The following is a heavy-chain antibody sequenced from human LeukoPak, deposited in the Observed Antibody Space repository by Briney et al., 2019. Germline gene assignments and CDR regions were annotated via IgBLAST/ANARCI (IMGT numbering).Heavy chain of an antibody. V-gene: IGHV4-34*01. J-gene: IGHJ6*02. CDR2: INHSGST. CDR3: ARFRIVVVPAAPLVYGMDV. D-gene: IGHD2-2*01. Sequence: SETLSLTCAVYGGSFSGYYWRWIRQPPGKGLEWIGEINHSGSTNYNTSLKSRVTISVDTSKNHFSLKLSSVTAADTAVYYCARFRIVVVPAAPLVYGMDVWGQGTTVTVSS. CDR1: GGSFSGYY.